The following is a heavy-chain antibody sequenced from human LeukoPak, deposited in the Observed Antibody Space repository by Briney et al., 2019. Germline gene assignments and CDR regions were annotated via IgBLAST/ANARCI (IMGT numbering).Heavy chain of an antibody. CDR2: ISAYNGNI. CDR1: GYTFTSYG. Sequence: ASVKVSCKASGYTFTSYGISWVRQAPGQGLEWMGWISAYNGNINYAQKLQGRVTMTTDTSTSTAYMELRSLRSDDTAVYYCARSAVVVVAATSSWFDPWGQGTLVTVSS. V-gene: IGHV1-18*01. CDR3: ARSAVVVVAATSSWFDP. J-gene: IGHJ5*02. D-gene: IGHD2-15*01.